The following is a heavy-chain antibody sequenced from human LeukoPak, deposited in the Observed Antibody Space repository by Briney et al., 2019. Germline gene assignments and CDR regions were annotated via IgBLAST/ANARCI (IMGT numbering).Heavy chain of an antibody. CDR2: INPNNGNL. CDR3: ARDTAMVTVKYNWFDP. CDR1: GYTFTSYD. V-gene: IGHV1-8*03. D-gene: IGHD5-18*01. J-gene: IGHJ5*02. Sequence: ASVKVSCKASGYTFTSYDINWVRQATGQGLEWMGWINPNNGNLGYAQKFQGRVTITRNTPISTAYMELSSLTSEDTAVYYCARDTAMVTVKYNWFDPWGQGTLVTVSS.